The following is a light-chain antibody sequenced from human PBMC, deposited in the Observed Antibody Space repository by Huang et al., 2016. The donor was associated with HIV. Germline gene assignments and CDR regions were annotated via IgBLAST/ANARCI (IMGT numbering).Light chain of an antibody. J-gene: IGKJ3*01. Sequence: DIVMTQSPDSLAVSLGERATIKCKSSQSVFYNSNKENYLAWYQQKPGQPPKQLIYWASIRESGVPDRFSGSGSGTDFTLTISSLQTEDVAVYYCHQYYNTRPTFGPGTKVEIK. V-gene: IGKV4-1*01. CDR2: WAS. CDR3: HQYYNTRPT. CDR1: QSVFYNSNKENY.